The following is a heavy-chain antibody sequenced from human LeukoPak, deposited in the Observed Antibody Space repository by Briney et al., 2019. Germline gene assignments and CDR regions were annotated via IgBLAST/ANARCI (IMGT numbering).Heavy chain of an antibody. CDR1: GFTFNSYA. CDR3: ARVSGQWCDY. Sequence: PGGSLRLSCAASGFTFNSYAMTWVRQAPGKGLEWVSAVSGSGGSAYYPDSVEGRFTISRDNAKNSLYLQMNSLRVEDTALYYCARVSGQWCDYWGQGTLVTVSS. CDR2: VSGSGGSA. J-gene: IGHJ4*02. V-gene: IGHV3-23*01. D-gene: IGHD2-15*01.